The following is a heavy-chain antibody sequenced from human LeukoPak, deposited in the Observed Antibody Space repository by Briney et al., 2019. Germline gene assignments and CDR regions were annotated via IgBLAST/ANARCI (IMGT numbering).Heavy chain of an antibody. D-gene: IGHD3-9*01. CDR2: ISGSGGST. CDR3: AKDPGLIRYFALPDAFDI. J-gene: IGHJ3*02. Sequence: GGSLRLSCAASGFTFSSYIMSWVRQAPGKGLEWVSAISGSGGSTYYADSVKGRFTISRDNSKNTLCLQMNSLRAEDTAVYYCAKDPGLIRYFALPDAFDIWGQGTMVTVSS. CDR1: GFTFSSYI. V-gene: IGHV3-23*01.